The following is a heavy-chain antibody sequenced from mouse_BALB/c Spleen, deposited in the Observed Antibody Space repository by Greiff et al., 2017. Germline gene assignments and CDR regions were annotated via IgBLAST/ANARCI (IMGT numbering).Heavy chain of an antibody. CDR2: ISSGGST. V-gene: IGHV5-6-5*01. CDR1: GFTFSSYA. D-gene: IGHD2-1*01. CDR3: ATYGNRGSYYFDY. Sequence: EVMLVESGGGLVKPGGSLKLSCAASGFTFSSYAMSWVRQTPEKRLEWVASISSGGSTYYPDSVKGRFTISRDNARNILYLQMSSLRSEDTAMYYCATYGNRGSYYFDYWGQGTTLTVSS. J-gene: IGHJ2*01.